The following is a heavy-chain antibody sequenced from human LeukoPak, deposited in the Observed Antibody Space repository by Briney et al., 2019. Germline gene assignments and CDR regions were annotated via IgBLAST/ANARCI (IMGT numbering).Heavy chain of an antibody. D-gene: IGHD3-3*01. CDR2: IIPILRTA. Sequence: GASVTVPCKASGDTFTSNAVSWVRQAPGQGLEWMGRIIPILRTAEYAQKFQGRLTITADRSTSTAYMELSSLRSEDTAVYYCAKGKGFVGHFDFWGQGTLITVSS. V-gene: IGHV1-69*04. J-gene: IGHJ4*02. CDR1: GDTFTSNA. CDR3: AKGKGFVGHFDF.